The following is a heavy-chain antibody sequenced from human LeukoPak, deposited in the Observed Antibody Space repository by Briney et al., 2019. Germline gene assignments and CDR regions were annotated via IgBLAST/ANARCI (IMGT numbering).Heavy chain of an antibody. D-gene: IGHD3-22*01. V-gene: IGHV3-23*01. CDR3: ARDPRRYDAFDL. Sequence: TGGSLRLSCAASGFTFSSYAMSWVRQAPGKGLEWVSAISGSGGSTYYADSVKGRFTISRDNSKNTLYLQMNSLRAEDTAVYYCARDPRRYDAFDLWGRGTLVTVSS. CDR1: GFTFSSYA. CDR2: ISGSGGST. J-gene: IGHJ2*01.